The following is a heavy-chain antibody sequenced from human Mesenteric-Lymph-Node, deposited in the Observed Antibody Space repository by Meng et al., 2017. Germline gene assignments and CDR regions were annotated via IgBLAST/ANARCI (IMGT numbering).Heavy chain of an antibody. J-gene: IGHJ4*02. V-gene: IGHV1-2*06. CDR2: INPNSGGT. CDR3: ARALGDCSSTSCRKYYFDY. Sequence: ASVKVSCKASGYTFTGYYMHWVRQAPGQGLEWMGRINPNSGGTNYAQKFQGRVTMTRDTSISTAYMDLRRLRSDDTAVYYCARALGDCSSTSCRKYYFDYWGQGTLVTVSS. D-gene: IGHD2-2*01. CDR1: GYTFTGYY.